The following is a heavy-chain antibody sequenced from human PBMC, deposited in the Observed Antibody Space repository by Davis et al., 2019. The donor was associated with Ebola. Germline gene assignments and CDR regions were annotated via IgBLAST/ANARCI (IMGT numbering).Heavy chain of an antibody. CDR1: GFTFSNYG. D-gene: IGHD2-8*01. CDR3: AKERNPLATNKIYYVGY. CDR2: ISYHGKNI. J-gene: IGHJ4*01. Sequence: GESLKISCVASGFTFSNYGMHWVRQAPDKGLEWVAFISYHGKNIPYADSVWGRFTISRDNSKNTLYFQMNSLRPEDPAMYYCAKERNPLATNKIYYVGYWGHGTLVTVSS. V-gene: IGHV3-30*18.